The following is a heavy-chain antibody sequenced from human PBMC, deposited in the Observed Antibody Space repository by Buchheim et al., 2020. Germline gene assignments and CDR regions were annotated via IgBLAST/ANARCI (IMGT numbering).Heavy chain of an antibody. CDR2: IDPSASYT. J-gene: IGHJ4*02. CDR3: ARHATTDTAMDLDY. Sequence: EVQLVQSGAEVKKPGESLRISCKGSGYSFTSYWISWVRQMPGKGLEWMGRIDPSASYTNYSPSFPGHVTISADKPIITASPQWSSLKASDTAMYYCARHATTDTAMDLDYWGQGTL. CDR1: GYSFTSYW. V-gene: IGHV5-10-1*03. D-gene: IGHD5-18*01.